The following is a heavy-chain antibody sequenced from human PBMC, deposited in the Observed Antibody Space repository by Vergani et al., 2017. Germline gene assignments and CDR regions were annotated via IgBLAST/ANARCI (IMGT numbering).Heavy chain of an antibody. CDR1: GYIFTSYW. Sequence: EVLLVPSGAEVKTPGEPLKISCKVSGYIFTSYWIGWVRQMPGKGLEWMGIIYPGDSDTSYSPSFQGQVTSSADKSISTAYLQWSSLQASDTAMYYCARHVGVGGYGTLIYYWGQGTLVTVSS. CDR2: IYPGDSDT. CDR3: ARHVGVGGYGTLIYY. J-gene: IGHJ4*02. D-gene: IGHD5-12*01. V-gene: IGHV5-51*01.